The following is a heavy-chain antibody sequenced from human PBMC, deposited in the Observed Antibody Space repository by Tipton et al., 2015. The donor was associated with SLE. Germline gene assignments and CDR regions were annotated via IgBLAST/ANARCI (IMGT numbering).Heavy chain of an antibody. Sequence: SLRLSCAASGFTFSSYSMNWVRQAPGKGLEWVSSISSSSYIYYADSVKGRLTISRDNAKNSLYLQMNSLRAEDTAVYYCARDDLVTDSSSWYRSRYYYYGMDVWGQGTTVTVSS. D-gene: IGHD6-13*01. J-gene: IGHJ6*02. CDR3: ARDDLVTDSSSWYRSRYYYYGMDV. V-gene: IGHV3-21*03. CDR2: ISSSSYI. CDR1: GFTFSSYS.